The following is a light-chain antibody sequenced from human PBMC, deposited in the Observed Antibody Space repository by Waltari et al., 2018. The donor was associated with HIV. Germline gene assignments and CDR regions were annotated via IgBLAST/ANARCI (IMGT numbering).Light chain of an antibody. Sequence: EIVMTQSPATLSVSPGERVTLSCRASQNVITNLAWYQQKPGQAPSLLIYGASTRASGIPARVTGGGSGADFTLTSNSLQSEDCGLYYCQQYNGWPRTFGQGTKV. V-gene: IGKV3-15*01. J-gene: IGKJ1*01. CDR1: QNVITN. CDR3: QQYNGWPRT. CDR2: GAS.